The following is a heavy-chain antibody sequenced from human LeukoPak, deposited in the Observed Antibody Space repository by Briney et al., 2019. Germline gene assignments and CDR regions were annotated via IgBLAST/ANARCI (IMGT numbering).Heavy chain of an antibody. CDR3: ARELDTAMVGGFDI. CDR2: ISAYNGNT. V-gene: IGHV1-18*01. CDR1: GYTFTSYG. Sequence: ASVKVSCKASGYTFTSYGISWVRQAPGQGLEWMGWISAYNGNTNYAQKLQGRVTMTTDTSTSTAYMELRSLRSDDTAVYYCARELDTAMVGGFDIWGQGTMVTVSS. D-gene: IGHD5-18*01. J-gene: IGHJ3*02.